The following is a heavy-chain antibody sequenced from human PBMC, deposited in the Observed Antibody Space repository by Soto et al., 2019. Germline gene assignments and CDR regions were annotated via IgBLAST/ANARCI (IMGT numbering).Heavy chain of an antibody. CDR1: GFTFSSYA. J-gene: IGHJ6*03. CDR2: ISGSGGST. V-gene: IGHV3-23*01. D-gene: IGHD3-3*01. CDR3: AKGWVSYDFWSGYPAYYYYYYMDV. Sequence: GGSLRLSCAASGFTFSSYAMSWVRQAPGKGLEWVSAISGSGGSTYYADSVKGRFTISRDNSKNTLYLQMNSLRAEDTAVYYCAKGWVSYDFWSGYPAYYYYYYMDVWGKGTTVTVSS.